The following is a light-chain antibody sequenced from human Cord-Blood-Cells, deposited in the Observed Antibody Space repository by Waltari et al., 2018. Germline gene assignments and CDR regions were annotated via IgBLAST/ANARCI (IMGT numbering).Light chain of an antibody. CDR3: QQYNSYSPET. CDR1: QSISSW. CDR2: AS. J-gene: IGKJ2*01. V-gene: IGKV1-5*01. Sequence: DIQMTQSPSTLSASVGDRVTITCRASQSISSWLAWYQQKPGKAPKLLIYASSLESGVPSRFSGSGSGTEFTLTISSLQPDDFATYYCQQYNSYSPETFGQGTKLEIK.